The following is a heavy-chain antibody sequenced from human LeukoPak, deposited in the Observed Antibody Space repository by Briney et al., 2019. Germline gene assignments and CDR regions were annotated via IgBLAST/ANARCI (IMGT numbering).Heavy chain of an antibody. J-gene: IGHJ4*02. Sequence: GGSLRLSCAASGFTFSSYVMSWVRQAPGKGLEWVSAISGSGGSTNYADSVKGRVTISRDNSKNTLYLQMNSLRADDTAVYYCAKQMSTVTFTPFDYWGQGTLVTVSS. D-gene: IGHD3-16*01. CDR2: ISGSGGST. CDR1: GFTFSSYV. CDR3: AKQMSTVTFTPFDY. V-gene: IGHV3-23*01.